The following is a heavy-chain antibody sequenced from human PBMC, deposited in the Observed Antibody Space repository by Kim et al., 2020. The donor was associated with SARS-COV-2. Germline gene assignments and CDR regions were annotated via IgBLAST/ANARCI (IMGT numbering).Heavy chain of an antibody. J-gene: IGHJ6*03. CDR2: IYYNGSS. D-gene: IGHD2-2*01. V-gene: IGHV4-59*01. CDR3: ARGVVVPAAMFAGMVSYYMDV. CDR1: GCSISHYY. Sequence: SETLSLTCTVSGCSISHYYWRWIRQPPGKGLEWVGHIYYNGSSNYHPSLKSRGTISVDTSKNQFSLKQSSVTAADAAVYYCARGVVVPAAMFAGMVSYYMDVWGKGTTVTVSS.